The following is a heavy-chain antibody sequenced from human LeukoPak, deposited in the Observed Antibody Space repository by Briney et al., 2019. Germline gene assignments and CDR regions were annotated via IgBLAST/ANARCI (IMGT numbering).Heavy chain of an antibody. CDR1: GYTFTSYY. V-gene: IGHV1-46*01. Sequence: ASVKVSCKASGYTFTSYYMHWVRQAPGQGLEWMGIINPSGGSTSYAQKFQGRVTMTRDTSTSTVYMELSSLRSEDTAVYYCARDSGYDLRVLDYYGMDVWGKGPRSPSPQ. D-gene: IGHD5-12*01. J-gene: IGHJ6*01. CDR3: ARDSGYDLRVLDYYGMDV. CDR2: INPSGGST.